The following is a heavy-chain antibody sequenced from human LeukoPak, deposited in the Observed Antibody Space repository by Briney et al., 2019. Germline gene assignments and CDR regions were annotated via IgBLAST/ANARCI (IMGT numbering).Heavy chain of an antibody. D-gene: IGHD3-10*01. V-gene: IGHV3-30*04. Sequence: PGGSLRLSCAASGFTFSSYAMHWVRQAPGKGLEGVAVISYDGSNKYYADSVKGRFTISRDNSKNTLYLQMNSLRAEDTAVYYCATVEVRGVIHWGQGTLVTVSS. J-gene: IGHJ4*02. CDR1: GFTFSSYA. CDR3: ATVEVRGVIH. CDR2: ISYDGSNK.